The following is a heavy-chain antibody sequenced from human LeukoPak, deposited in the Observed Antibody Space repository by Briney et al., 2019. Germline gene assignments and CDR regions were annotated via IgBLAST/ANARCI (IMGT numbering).Heavy chain of an antibody. V-gene: IGHV3-23*01. CDR2: ISGSGGST. CDR1: GFTFSSYA. Sequence: SGGSLRLSCAASGFTFSSYAMSWVRQAPGKGLEWVSAISGSGGSTYYADSVKGRFTISRDNSKNTLYLQMNSLRAEDTAVYYCAKDKTYSGSYDYWGQGALVTVSS. D-gene: IGHD1-26*01. CDR3: AKDKTYSGSYDY. J-gene: IGHJ4*02.